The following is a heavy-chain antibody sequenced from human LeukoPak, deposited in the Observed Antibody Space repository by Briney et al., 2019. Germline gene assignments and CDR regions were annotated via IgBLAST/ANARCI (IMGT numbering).Heavy chain of an antibody. CDR1: GITLSIYW. Sequence: GGALRLSCAASGITLSIYWMSWVRQAPGKGLEGVANIKQDGSEKYYVDSVNGRFIISRDNANNSLYLQMNSLRAEDTAVYYCARSGSGYFDYRGQATLATVSS. J-gene: IGHJ4*02. V-gene: IGHV3-7*03. CDR3: ARSGSGYFDY. CDR2: IKQDGSEK.